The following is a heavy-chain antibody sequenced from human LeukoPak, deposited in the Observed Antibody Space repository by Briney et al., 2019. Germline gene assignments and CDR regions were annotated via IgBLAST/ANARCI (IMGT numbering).Heavy chain of an antibody. CDR3: ARSTYYYDSSGYYPLYYFDY. J-gene: IGHJ4*02. CDR2: ISACNGNT. CDR1: GHTFTSYG. D-gene: IGHD3-22*01. Sequence: ASVKVSCKASGHTFTSYGISWVRQAPGQGLEWMGWISACNGNTNYAQKLQGRVTMTTDTSTSTAYMELRSLRSDDTAVYYCARSTYYYDSSGYYPLYYFDYWGQGTLVTVSS. V-gene: IGHV1-18*01.